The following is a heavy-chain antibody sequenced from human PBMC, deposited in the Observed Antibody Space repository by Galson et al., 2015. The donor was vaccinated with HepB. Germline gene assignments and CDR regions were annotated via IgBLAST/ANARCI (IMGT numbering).Heavy chain of an antibody. CDR3: AKSHGNDDAFDI. V-gene: IGHV3-30*18. CDR2: ISYDGSNK. Sequence: SLRLSCAASGFTFSSYGMHWVRQAPGKGLEWVAVISYDGSNKYYADSVKGRFTISRDNSKNTLYLQMNSLRAEDTAVYYCAKSHGNDDAFDIWGQGTMVTVSS. CDR1: GFTFSSYG. J-gene: IGHJ3*02. D-gene: IGHD1-1*01.